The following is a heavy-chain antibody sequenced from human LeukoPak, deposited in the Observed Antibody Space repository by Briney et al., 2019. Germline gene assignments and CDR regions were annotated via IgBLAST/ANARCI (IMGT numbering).Heavy chain of an antibody. Sequence: SETLSLTCAVYGGSFSGYYWSWIRQPPGKGLEWIGEINHSGSTNYNPSLKSRVTISVDTSKNQFSLKLSSVTAADTAVYYCARARRSXCSGGSCFRKLAGWFDPWGQGTLVTVSS. CDR3: ARARRSXCSGGSCFRKLAGWFDP. CDR1: GGSFSGYY. D-gene: IGHD2-15*01. J-gene: IGHJ5*02. V-gene: IGHV4-34*01. CDR2: INHSGST.